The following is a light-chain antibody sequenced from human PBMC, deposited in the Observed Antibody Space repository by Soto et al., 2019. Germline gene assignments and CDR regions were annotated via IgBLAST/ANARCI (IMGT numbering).Light chain of an antibody. CDR1: QSIYNY. CDR2: GAT. V-gene: IGKV1-39*01. CDR3: QQSYTSPWT. J-gene: IGKJ1*01. Sequence: DIQMTQSPSSLSASVGDRVTITCRASQSIYNYLNWYQQQPGKAPKLLIYGATNSQSGVPSRFSGSGSGTDFTLTISSLQSEDFATYYCQQSYTSPWTFGQGTKVDIK.